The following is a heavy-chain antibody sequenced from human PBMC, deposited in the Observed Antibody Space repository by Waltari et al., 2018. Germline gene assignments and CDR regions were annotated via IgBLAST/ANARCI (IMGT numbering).Heavy chain of an antibody. Sequence: ELQLVESGGGLIQPGGSLRLACAASGFNVKTNYMSWVRQALGKGPEWISVIYSGGITYYADPLKGRFTISRDSYRNTLSLQMISLRAEDTAVYYCARAESGGMFDYYYGMDVWGQGTTVTVSS. CDR2: IYSGGIT. CDR3: ARAESGGMFDYYYGMDV. J-gene: IGHJ6*02. D-gene: IGHD2-15*01. V-gene: IGHV3-53*01. CDR1: GFNVKTNY.